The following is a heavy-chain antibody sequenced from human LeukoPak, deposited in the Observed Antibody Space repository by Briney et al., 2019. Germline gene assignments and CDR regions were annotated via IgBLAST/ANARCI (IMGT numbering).Heavy chain of an antibody. V-gene: IGHV4-4*07. Sequence: SETLSLTCTVSGGSISSYYWSWTRQPAGKGLEWIGRIYTSGSTNYNPSLKSRVTMSVDTSKNQFSLKLSSVTAADTAVYYCARDISTITGTTRWFDPWGQGTLVTVSS. CDR2: IYTSGST. J-gene: IGHJ5*02. D-gene: IGHD1-20*01. CDR1: GGSISSYY. CDR3: ARDISTITGTTRWFDP.